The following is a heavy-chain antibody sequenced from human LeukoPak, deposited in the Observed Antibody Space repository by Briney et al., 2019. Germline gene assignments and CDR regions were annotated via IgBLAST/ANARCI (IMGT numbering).Heavy chain of an antibody. V-gene: IGHV3-23*01. CDR3: AKAGYSSGWYVLAS. Sequence: PGASLRLSCAASGFTFSSYAMSWVRQAPGKGLEWVSAISGSGGSTYYADSVKGRFTISRDNSKNTLCLQMNSLRAEDTAVYYCAKAGYSSGWYVLASWGQGTLVTVSS. D-gene: IGHD6-19*01. J-gene: IGHJ4*02. CDR2: ISGSGGST. CDR1: GFTFSSYA.